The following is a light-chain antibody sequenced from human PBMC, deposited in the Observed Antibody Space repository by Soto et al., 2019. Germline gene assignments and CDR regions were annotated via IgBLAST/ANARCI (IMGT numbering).Light chain of an antibody. J-gene: IGKJ5*01. CDR2: DAS. CDR1: QDIGTY. V-gene: IGKV1-33*01. CDR3: QQSNDLVS. Sequence: DIQMTQSPSSLSASVGDRGIITCQASQDIGTYLAWYQQKSGKAPKLLIYDASYLETGVPSRFSARGSGTEFTFTISSLQPEDFATYYCQQSNDLVSFGQGTRRAIK.